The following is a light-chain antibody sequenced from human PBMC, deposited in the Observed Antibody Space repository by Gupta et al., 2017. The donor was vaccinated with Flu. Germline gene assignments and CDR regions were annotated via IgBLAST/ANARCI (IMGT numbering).Light chain of an antibody. CDR3: QAWDSSTVV. CDR2: QDS. J-gene: IGLJ2*01. Sequence: SYELTQPPSVSVSPGQTASITCSGDKLGDKYACWYQQKPGQSPVLVIYQDSKRPSGIPERFSGSNSGSTATLTISGTQAMDEADYYCQAWDSSTVVFGGWTKLTVL. V-gene: IGLV3-1*01. CDR1: KLGDKY.